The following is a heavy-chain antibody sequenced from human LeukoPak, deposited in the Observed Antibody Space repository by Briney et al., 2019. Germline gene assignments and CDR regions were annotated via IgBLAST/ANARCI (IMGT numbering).Heavy chain of an antibody. Sequence: SETLSLTCAVYGGSFSGYYWSWIRQPPGKGLEWIGEINHTGSTNYNPSLKSQVTISVDTSKNQFSLKLSSVTAADTAMYYCARGEAGYCSSTSCYGFRWFDPWGQGTLATVSS. CDR2: INHTGST. J-gene: IGHJ5*02. D-gene: IGHD2-2*01. V-gene: IGHV4-34*01. CDR3: ARGEAGYCSSTSCYGFRWFDP. CDR1: GGSFSGYY.